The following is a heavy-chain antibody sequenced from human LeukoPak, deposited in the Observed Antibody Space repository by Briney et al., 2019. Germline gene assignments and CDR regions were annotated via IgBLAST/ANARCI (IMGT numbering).Heavy chain of an antibody. V-gene: IGHV7-4-1*02. J-gene: IGHJ4*02. Sequence: ASVKVSCKASGYTFTSYAMNWVRQAPGQGLEWMGWINTNTGNPTYAQGFTGRFVFSLDTSVSTAYLQISSLKAEDTAVYYCATFGTTVTTTAFDYWGQGTLVTVSS. D-gene: IGHD4-17*01. CDR1: GYTFTSYA. CDR2: INTNTGNP. CDR3: ATFGTTVTTTAFDY.